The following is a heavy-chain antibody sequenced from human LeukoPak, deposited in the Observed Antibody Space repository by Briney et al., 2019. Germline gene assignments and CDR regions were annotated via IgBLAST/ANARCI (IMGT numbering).Heavy chain of an antibody. J-gene: IGHJ4*02. Sequence: GGSLRLSCAASGFTFSSYAMSWVRQAPGKGLEWVSAISGSGGSTYYADSVKGRFTISRDKSKNTLYLQMNSLRAEDTAVYYCAKDRYDILTGYSWSPFDYWGQGTLVTVSS. CDR1: GFTFSSYA. CDR2: ISGSGGST. V-gene: IGHV3-23*01. CDR3: AKDRYDILTGYSWSPFDY. D-gene: IGHD3-9*01.